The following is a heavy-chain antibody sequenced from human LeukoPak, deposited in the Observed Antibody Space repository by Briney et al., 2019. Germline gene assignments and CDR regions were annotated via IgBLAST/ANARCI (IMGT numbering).Heavy chain of an antibody. D-gene: IGHD6-13*01. J-gene: IGHJ4*02. V-gene: IGHV3-74*01. CDR1: GFTFSSYW. Sequence: GGSLRLSCAASGFTFSSYWMHWVRQAPGKGLVWVSRINTDGSSTSYADSVKGRFTISRDNSKNTLYLQMNSLRAEDTAVYYCAKDSTREGSKYSSSWSQDYWGQGTLVTVSS. CDR3: AKDSTREGSKYSSSWSQDY. CDR2: INTDGSST.